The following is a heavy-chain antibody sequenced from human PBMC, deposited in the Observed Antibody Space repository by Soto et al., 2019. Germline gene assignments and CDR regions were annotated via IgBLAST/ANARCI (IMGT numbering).Heavy chain of an antibody. Sequence: EVQLVQSGVEVKKPGESLRISCKASGYSFISYWITWVRQRPGKGLEWMGRIDPSDAYTNYSPSFQGHVTFSVDKSISTVYMQWSSLKTSDTAMYYCARLDGSYQAYYFDYWGQGALVTVSS. CDR2: IDPSDAYT. V-gene: IGHV5-10-1*03. CDR3: ARLDGSYQAYYFDY. CDR1: GYSFISYW. D-gene: IGHD1-26*01. J-gene: IGHJ4*02.